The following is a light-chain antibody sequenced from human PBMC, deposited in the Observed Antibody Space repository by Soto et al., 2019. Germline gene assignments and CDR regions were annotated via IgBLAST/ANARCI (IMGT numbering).Light chain of an antibody. Sequence: EIVVTQSPGTLSLTGGEIATLSWRASQSVSNNYLAWYQQKPGQAPRLLIYGASNRATGIPDRFSGSGSGTDFTLTISRLEPEDFAVYYCQQYGSSGTFGQGTKVDIK. V-gene: IGKV3-20*01. CDR2: GAS. J-gene: IGKJ1*01. CDR1: QSVSNNY. CDR3: QQYGSSGT.